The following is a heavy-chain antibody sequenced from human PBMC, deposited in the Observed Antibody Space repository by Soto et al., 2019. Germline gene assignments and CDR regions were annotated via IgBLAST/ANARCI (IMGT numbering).Heavy chain of an antibody. Sequence: QVQLQESGPGLVKPSETLSLTCTVSGGSITTYYWSWIRQPAGKGLEWIGRISADGGTAYNPSLKSRIAMSVDTSRNQFSLKVNSVTAADTAVYYCARGAGPPWFDPWGQGTLVTVSS. V-gene: IGHV4-4*07. CDR1: GGSITTYY. CDR3: ARGAGPPWFDP. J-gene: IGHJ5*02. CDR2: ISADGGT.